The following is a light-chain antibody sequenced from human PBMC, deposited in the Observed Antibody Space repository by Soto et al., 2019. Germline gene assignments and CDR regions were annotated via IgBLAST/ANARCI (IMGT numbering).Light chain of an antibody. J-gene: IGKJ4*01. V-gene: IGKV1-39*01. CDR3: QQSHSLPLT. CDR2: AAS. CDR1: QNIVSY. Sequence: DIPLTQSPSSLSASGGDTVIITCRASQNIVSYLSWYQQRPGKPPNLLVYAASSLESWVPSRFSGSGSGTHFTLTIGNLQPEDFATYFCQQSHSLPLTFGGGTKVQIK.